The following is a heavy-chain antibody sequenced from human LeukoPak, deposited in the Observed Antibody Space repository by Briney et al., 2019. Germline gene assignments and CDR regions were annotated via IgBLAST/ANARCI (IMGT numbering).Heavy chain of an antibody. CDR1: GFTFSSYA. J-gene: IGHJ5*02. V-gene: IGHV3-23*01. CDR2: ISGSGDNT. Sequence: GGSLRLSCAASGFTFSSYAMSWVRQAPGKGLEWVSGISGSGDNTYYADSVKGRFTISRDNAKNSLYLQMNSLRAEDTAVYYCARVLREWLLFGWFDPWGQGTLVTVSS. D-gene: IGHD3-3*01. CDR3: ARVLREWLLFGWFDP.